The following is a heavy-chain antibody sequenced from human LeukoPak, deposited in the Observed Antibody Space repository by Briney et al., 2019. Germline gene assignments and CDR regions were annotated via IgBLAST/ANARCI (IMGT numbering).Heavy chain of an antibody. V-gene: IGHV4-34*01. CDR2: INHSGST. CDR3: ARGLHYYGSGSYYYYGMDV. CDR1: GGSFSGYY. J-gene: IGHJ6*04. D-gene: IGHD3-10*01. Sequence: SETLSLTCAVYGGSFSGYYWSWIRQPPGKGLEWIGEINHSGSTNYNPFLKSRVTISVDTSKNQFSLKLSSVTAADTAVYYCARGLHYYGSGSYYYYGMDVWGKGTTVTVSS.